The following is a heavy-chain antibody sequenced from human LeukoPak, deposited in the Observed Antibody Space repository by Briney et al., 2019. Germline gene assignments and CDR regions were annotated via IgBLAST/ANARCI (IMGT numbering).Heavy chain of an antibody. CDR1: GFTFSAHG. CDR2: TWYDGSSE. J-gene: IGHJ4*02. V-gene: IGHV3-33*06. D-gene: IGHD3-10*01. Sequence: GGSLRLSCAASGFTFSAHGMHWVRQASGKGLEWVALTWYDGSSEYYAASVKGRLTISRDNSKNTLYLQMNSLRAEDTAVYYCAKDRGVVRGVDYWGQGTLVTVSS. CDR3: AKDRGVVRGVDY.